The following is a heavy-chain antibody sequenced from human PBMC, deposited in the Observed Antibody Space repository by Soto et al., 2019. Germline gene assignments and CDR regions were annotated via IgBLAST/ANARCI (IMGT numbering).Heavy chain of an antibody. V-gene: IGHV4-34*01. J-gene: IGHJ4*02. CDR1: GGSFSGYY. D-gene: IGHD1-1*01. CDR2: INHSGST. Sequence: PLETLSLTCAVYGGSFSGYYWSWIRQPPGKGLEWIGEINHSGSTNYNPSLKSRVTISVDTSKNQFSLKLSSVTAADTAVYYCARNWNLDYWGQGTLVTVSS. CDR3: ARNWNLDY.